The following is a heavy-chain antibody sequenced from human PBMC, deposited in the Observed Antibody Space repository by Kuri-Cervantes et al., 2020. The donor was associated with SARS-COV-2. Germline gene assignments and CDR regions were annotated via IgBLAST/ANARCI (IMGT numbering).Heavy chain of an antibody. CDR1: GFTFSSYS. D-gene: IGHD3-3*01. V-gene: IGHV3-21*04. CDR3: AREDYGLWSGYSTEEKYNPFDP. J-gene: IGHJ5*02. CDR2: ISSSSSYI. Sequence: GESLKISCAASGFTFSSYSMNWVRQAPGKGLEWVSSISSSSSYIYYADSVKGRFTISRDNAKNSLYLQMSSLRSEDTAVYYCAREDYGLWSGYSTEEKYNPFDPWGQGTLVTVSS.